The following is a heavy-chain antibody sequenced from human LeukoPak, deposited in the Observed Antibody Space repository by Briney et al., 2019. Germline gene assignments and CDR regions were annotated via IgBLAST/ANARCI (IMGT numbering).Heavy chain of an antibody. CDR3: ARGRKYYYYYMDV. J-gene: IGHJ6*03. V-gene: IGHV4-59*01. CDR2: FYHSGTT. CDR1: GVSISSYY. Sequence: SETLSLTCTVSGVSISSYYWAWIRQSPGKGLEWIGTFYHSGTTYYNPSLRGRVTISVDTSKNQFSLKLTSVTAADTAVYYCARGRKYYYYYMDVWGKGTTVTISS.